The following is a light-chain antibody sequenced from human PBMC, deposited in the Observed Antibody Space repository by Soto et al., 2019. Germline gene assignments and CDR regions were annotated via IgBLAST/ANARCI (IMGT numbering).Light chain of an antibody. CDR3: QSYDSSLSGWV. CDR2: GNS. J-gene: IGLJ3*02. Sequence: QPVLTQPPSVSGAPGQRVTISCTGSSSNIGAGYDVHWYQQLPGTAPKLLIYGNSNRPSGVPDRFSGSKSGTSASLAITGLQAXDEAXXYCQSYDSSLSGWVFGGGTKLTVL. V-gene: IGLV1-40*01. CDR1: SSNIGAGYD.